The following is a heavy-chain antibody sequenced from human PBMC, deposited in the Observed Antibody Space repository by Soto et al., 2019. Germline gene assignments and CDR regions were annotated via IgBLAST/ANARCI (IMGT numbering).Heavy chain of an antibody. D-gene: IGHD2-15*01. CDR1: GDSVSSNSAA. J-gene: IGHJ3*02. CDR3: ASSYCSGGSCYPYAFDI. V-gene: IGHV6-1*01. CDR2: TYYRSKWYN. Sequence: QSQTLSLTCAISGDSVSSNSAAWNWIRQSPSRGLEWLGRTYYRSKWYNDYAVSVKSRITINPDASKNQFSLQLNSVTPEDTAVYYCASSYCSGGSCYPYAFDIWGQGTMVTVSS.